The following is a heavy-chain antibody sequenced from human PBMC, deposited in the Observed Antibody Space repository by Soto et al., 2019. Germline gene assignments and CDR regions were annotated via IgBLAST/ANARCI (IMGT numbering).Heavy chain of an antibody. CDR1: GFSFSNSG. CDR2: IWYDGSKK. Sequence: GGSLRLSCAASGFSFSNSGMHWVRQAPGKGLEWLAVIWYDGSKKYYADSVKGRFTISRDNSKNTLYLQMTSLRAEDTAVYYCARDLTVITSEFGYWGQGTLVTVSS. CDR3: ARDLTVITSEFGY. D-gene: IGHD4-17*01. V-gene: IGHV3-33*01. J-gene: IGHJ4*02.